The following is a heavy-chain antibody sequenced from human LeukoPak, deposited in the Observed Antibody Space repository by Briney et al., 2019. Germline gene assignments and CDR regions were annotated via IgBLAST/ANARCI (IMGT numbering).Heavy chain of an antibody. V-gene: IGHV1-18*01. CDR2: ISAYNGNT. D-gene: IGHD3-16*02. Sequence: ASVKVSCKASGYTFTSYGISWVRQAPGQGLEWMGWISAYNGNTNYAQKLQGRVTMTTDTSTSTAYMELRSLRSDDTAVYYCARMFDYVWGSHRTYYFDYWGQGTLVTVSS. CDR3: ARMFDYVWGSHRTYYFDY. CDR1: GYTFTSYG. J-gene: IGHJ4*02.